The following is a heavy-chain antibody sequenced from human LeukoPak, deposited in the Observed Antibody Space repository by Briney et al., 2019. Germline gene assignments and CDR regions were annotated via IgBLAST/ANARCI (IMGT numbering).Heavy chain of an antibody. CDR1: GGTFSSYA. CDR2: IIPIFGTA. CDR3: ARDLGIAVAGPQYFQH. D-gene: IGHD6-19*01. J-gene: IGHJ1*01. Sequence: SVKVSCKASGGTFSSYAISWVRQAPGQGLEWMGGIIPIFGTANYAQKFQGRVTITADESTSTAYMELSSLRSEDTAVYYCARDLGIAVAGPQYFQHWGQGTLVTVSS. V-gene: IGHV1-69*01.